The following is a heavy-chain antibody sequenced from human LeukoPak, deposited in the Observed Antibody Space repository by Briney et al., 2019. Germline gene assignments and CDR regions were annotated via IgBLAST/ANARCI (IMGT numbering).Heavy chain of an antibody. CDR2: IYYSGST. CDR3: ARRDYDIFRPSDAFDI. D-gene: IGHD3-9*01. CDR1: GGSISSSSYY. V-gene: IGHV4-39*07. J-gene: IGHJ3*02. Sequence: SETLSLTCTVSGGSISSSSYYWGWIRQPPGKGLEWIGSIYYSGSTYYNPSLKSRVTISVDTSKNQFSLKLSSVTAADTAVYYCARRDYDIFRPSDAFDIWGQGTMVTVSS.